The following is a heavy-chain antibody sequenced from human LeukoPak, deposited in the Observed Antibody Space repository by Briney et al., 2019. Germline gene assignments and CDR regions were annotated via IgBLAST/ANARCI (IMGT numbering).Heavy chain of an antibody. CDR1: RFSFSAYG. CDR2: IHYDRSSE. J-gene: IGHJ4*02. Sequence: PGGSLRLSCSASRFSFSAYGMHWVRQAPGKGLEWVAFIHYDRSSEYYAESVRGRFTISRDNSKYTLYLEMNSLRPDDSAVYYCVEDAFSSSYDWGQGTLVTVSS. CDR3: VEDAFSSSYD. V-gene: IGHV3-30*02. D-gene: IGHD6-6*01.